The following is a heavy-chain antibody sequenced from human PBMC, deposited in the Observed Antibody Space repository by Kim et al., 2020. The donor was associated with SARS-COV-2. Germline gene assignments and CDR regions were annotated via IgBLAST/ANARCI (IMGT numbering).Heavy chain of an antibody. J-gene: IGHJ4*02. V-gene: IGHV1-69*01. D-gene: IGHD4-17*01. CDR2: A. Sequence: ANYAQKFQGRVTITADESTSTAYMELSSLRSEDTAVYYCARGPYGDYGNYWGQGTLVTVSS. CDR3: ARGPYGDYGNY.